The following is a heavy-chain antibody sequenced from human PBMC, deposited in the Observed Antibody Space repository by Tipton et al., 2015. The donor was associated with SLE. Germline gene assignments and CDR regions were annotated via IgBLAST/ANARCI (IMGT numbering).Heavy chain of an antibody. CDR3: AKGDYYDILDWYFDL. V-gene: IGHV3-7*03. CDR2: IKQDGSEK. D-gene: IGHD3-9*01. J-gene: IGHJ2*01. CDR1: GFTFSSYW. Sequence: QLVQSGGGLVQPGGSLRLSCAASGFTFSSYWMSWVRQAPGKGLEWVANIKQDGSEKYYVDSVKGRFTITRDNAKNSLYLQMNSLRAEDTAVYYCAKGDYYDILDWYFDLWGRGTLVTVSS.